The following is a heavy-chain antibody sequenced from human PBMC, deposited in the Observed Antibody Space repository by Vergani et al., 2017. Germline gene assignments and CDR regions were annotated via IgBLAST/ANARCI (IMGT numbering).Heavy chain of an antibody. CDR1: GFSFSGYW. V-gene: IGHV3-74*01. Sequence: EVQLVESGGGLIHPGGSLRLSCEGSGFSFSGYWMHWVRQSPEKGLVWVSRIKSDGSITNYADSVKGRFTISRDNAKNTLYLEMNSLRGDDTAIYYCVRARSSGACFMSNWFDSWGQGTLVTVSS. CDR2: IKSDGSIT. D-gene: IGHD3-22*01. CDR3: VRARSSGACFMSNWFDS. J-gene: IGHJ5*01.